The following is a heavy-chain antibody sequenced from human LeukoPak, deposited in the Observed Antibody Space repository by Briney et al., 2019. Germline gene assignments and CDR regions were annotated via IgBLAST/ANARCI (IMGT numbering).Heavy chain of an antibody. D-gene: IGHD3-22*01. Sequence: SETLSLTWSGSGGSISSYYWSWIRQPPGKGLEGIGYIYYSGSTNYNPSLKSRVTISVHTSKNQFSLKLRSVTAADTAVYYCARDLRYDSSGYPYWGQGTLVTVSS. CDR1: GGSISSYY. J-gene: IGHJ4*02. V-gene: IGHV4-59*01. CDR3: ARDLRYDSSGYPY. CDR2: IYYSGST.